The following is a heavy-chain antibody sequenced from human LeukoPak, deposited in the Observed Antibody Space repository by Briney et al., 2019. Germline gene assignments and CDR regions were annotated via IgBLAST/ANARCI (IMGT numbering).Heavy chain of an antibody. D-gene: IGHD2/OR15-2a*01. CDR2: INHSGRT. CDR3: ARGILVTVYAAFDY. CDR1: GGSFSGYY. Sequence: PSETLSLTCAVYGGSFSGYYWSWIRQPPGKGLEWIGEINHSGRTNYNPSLTSRVSISVDTSKNQFSLELSSVTAADTAVYYCARGILVTVYAAFDYWGQGTLVTVSS. V-gene: IGHV4-34*01. J-gene: IGHJ4*02.